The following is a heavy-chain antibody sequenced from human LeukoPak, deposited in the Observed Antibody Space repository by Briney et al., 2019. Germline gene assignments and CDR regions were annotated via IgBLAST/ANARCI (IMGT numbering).Heavy chain of an antibody. J-gene: IGHJ5*02. CDR1: GGSFSGYY. CDR2: INHSGST. D-gene: IGHD3-3*01. V-gene: IGHV4-34*01. Sequence: PSETLSLTCAVYGGSFSGYYWSWIRQPPGKGLEWIGEINHSGSTNYNPSLKSRVTISVDTSKSQFSLKLSSVTAADTAVYYCARRKTYYDFWSGYPNWFDPWGQGTLVTVSS. CDR3: ARRKTYYDFWSGYPNWFDP.